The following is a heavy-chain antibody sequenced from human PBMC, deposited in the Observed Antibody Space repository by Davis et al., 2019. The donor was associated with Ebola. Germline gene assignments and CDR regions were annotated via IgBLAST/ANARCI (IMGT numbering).Heavy chain of an antibody. CDR1: GVTFRNYV. CDR3: ARGRGGKSRYGMDV. V-gene: IGHV3-23*01. J-gene: IGHJ6*02. CDR2: ISSSGGNS. Sequence: PGGSLRLSCAVSGVTFRNYVMSWVRQAPGKGLEWVSSISSSGGNSFYMDSVKGRFYIDRDNSKNTLYLQMNSLRAEDTAVYYCARGRGGKSRYGMDVWGQGTTVTVSS. D-gene: IGHD4-23*01.